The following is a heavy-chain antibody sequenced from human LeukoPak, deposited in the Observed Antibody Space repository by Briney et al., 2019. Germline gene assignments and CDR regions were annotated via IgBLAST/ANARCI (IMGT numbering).Heavy chain of an antibody. D-gene: IGHD6-19*01. CDR3: ARGYSSGWYVSYRYYYYYMDV. V-gene: IGHV1-18*01. J-gene: IGHJ6*03. Sequence: ASVKVSCKASGGTFSSYAISWVRQAPGQGLEWMGWISAYNGNTNYAQKLQGRVTMTTDTSTSTAYMELRSLRSDDTAVYYCARGYSSGWYVSYRYYYYYMDVWGKGTTVTVSS. CDR1: GGTFSSYA. CDR2: ISAYNGNT.